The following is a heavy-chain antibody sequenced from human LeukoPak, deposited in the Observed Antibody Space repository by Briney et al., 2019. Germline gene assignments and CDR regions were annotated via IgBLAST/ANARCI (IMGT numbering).Heavy chain of an antibody. CDR1: GYTFTTYW. CDR3: ARRPRDSSGYYFDL. J-gene: IGHJ4*02. V-gene: IGHV5-51*01. D-gene: IGHD3-22*01. Sequence: GEALKISCKGSGYTFTTYWIAWVRQMPGRGLEWMGIIYPGDSDTRYSLSFQGQVTISADKSISTAYVQWSSLEASDTAIFYCARRPRDSSGYYFDLWGQGTLVTVSS. CDR2: IYPGDSDT.